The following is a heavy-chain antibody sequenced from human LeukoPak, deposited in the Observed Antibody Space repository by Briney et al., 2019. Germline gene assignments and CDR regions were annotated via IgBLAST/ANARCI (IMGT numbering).Heavy chain of an antibody. J-gene: IGHJ4*02. CDR2: ISSNGGST. V-gene: IGHV3-64D*06. Sequence: PGGSLRLSCSASGFTFSSYAMHWVRQAPGKGLEYVSAISSNGGSTYYADSVKGRFTTSRDNSKNTLYLQMSSLRAEDTAVYYCVKDSEGYSSGWTYFDYWGQGTLVTVSS. CDR3: VKDSEGYSSGWTYFDY. D-gene: IGHD6-19*01. CDR1: GFTFSSYA.